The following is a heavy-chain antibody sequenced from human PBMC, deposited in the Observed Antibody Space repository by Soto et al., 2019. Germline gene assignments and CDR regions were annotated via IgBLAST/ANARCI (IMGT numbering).Heavy chain of an antibody. V-gene: IGHV3-33*01. CDR2: IWYDGSNK. Sequence: QVQLVESGGGVVQPGRSLRLSCAASGFTFSSYGMHWVRQAPGKGLEWVAVIWYDGSNKYYADSVKGRFTISRDNSKNTLYLRMNSLRAEDTAVYYCARVGYDYIWGSYRPDDDAFDIWGQGTMVTVSS. CDR3: ARVGYDYIWGSYRPDDDAFDI. D-gene: IGHD3-16*02. CDR1: GFTFSSYG. J-gene: IGHJ3*02.